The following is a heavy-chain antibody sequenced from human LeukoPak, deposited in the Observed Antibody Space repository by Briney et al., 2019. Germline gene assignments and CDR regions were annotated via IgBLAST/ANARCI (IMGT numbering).Heavy chain of an antibody. CDR1: GGSISSYY. J-gene: IGHJ6*02. V-gene: IGHV4-4*07. CDR3: ARGEWLRYGYYYGMDV. D-gene: IGHD5-12*01. CDR2: IYTSEST. Sequence: MTSETLSLTCTVSGGSISSYYWSWIRQPAGKGLEWIGRIYTSESTNYNPSLKSRVTMSVDTSKNQFSLKLSSVTAADTAVYYCARGEWLRYGYYYGMDVWGQGTTVTVSS.